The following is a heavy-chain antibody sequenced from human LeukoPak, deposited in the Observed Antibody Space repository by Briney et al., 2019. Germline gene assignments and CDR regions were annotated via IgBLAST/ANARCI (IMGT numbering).Heavy chain of an antibody. D-gene: IGHD1-26*01. V-gene: IGHV4-59*01. CDR3: AMSGSYLEAFGY. J-gene: IGHJ4*02. CDR2: IYYSGST. CDR1: GGSISSYY. Sequence: SSETLSLTCTVSGGSISSYYWSWIRQPPGKGLEWIGYIYYSGSTNYNPSLKSRVTISVDTSKNQFSLKLSSVTAADTAVYYCAMSGSYLEAFGYWGQGTLVTVSS.